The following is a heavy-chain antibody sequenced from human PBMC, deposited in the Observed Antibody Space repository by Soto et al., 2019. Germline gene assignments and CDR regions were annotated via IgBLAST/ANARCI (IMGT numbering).Heavy chain of an antibody. V-gene: IGHV3-30-3*01. CDR3: ARERGGLGFTFDY. D-gene: IGHD6-19*01. CDR1: GFTFSSYA. J-gene: IGHJ4*02. CDR2: ISYDGSNK. Sequence: LRLSCAASGFTFSSYAMHWVRQAPGKGLEWVAVISYDGSNKYYADSVKGRFTISRDNSKNTLYLQMNSLRAEDTAVYYCARERGGLGFTFDYWGQGTLVTVSS.